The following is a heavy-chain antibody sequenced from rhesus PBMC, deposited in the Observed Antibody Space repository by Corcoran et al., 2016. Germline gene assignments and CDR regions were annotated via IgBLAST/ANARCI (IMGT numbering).Heavy chain of an antibody. CDR1: GFTFSTYS. Sequence: EVQLVESGGGLVQPGGSLRLSCAASGFTFSTYSMHWVRQAQGKGLTGVGLKKNKANRHTTEYAAAVKGRFTISRDDSKNTLYLQMSSLKTEDTALYYCTKFGYTLDYWGQGVLVTVSS. CDR3: TKFGYTLDY. J-gene: IGHJ4*01. V-gene: IGHV3-13*01. D-gene: IGHD5-24*01. CDR2: KKNKANRHTT.